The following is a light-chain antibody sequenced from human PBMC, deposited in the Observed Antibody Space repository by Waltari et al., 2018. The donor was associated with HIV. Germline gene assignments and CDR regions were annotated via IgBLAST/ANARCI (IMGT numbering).Light chain of an antibody. CDR1: NLGHKY. Sequence: SYDLTQPPSVSVSSGQTATVPCSGVNLGHKYVSWYQQRSGQSPVLVIYQDTNRPPGIPERFFGSTYENPATLTIYETQPLDEAHYSCQAWDSGTIVFGGGTNLTVL. J-gene: IGLJ3*02. V-gene: IGLV3-1*01. CDR2: QDT. CDR3: QAWDSGTIV.